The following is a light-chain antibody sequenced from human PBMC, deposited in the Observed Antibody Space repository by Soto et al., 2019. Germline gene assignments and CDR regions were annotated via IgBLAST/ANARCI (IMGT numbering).Light chain of an antibody. V-gene: IGLV2-8*01. CDR1: SSDIGGYNY. Sequence: QSVLTQPPSASGSPGRSVTISCTGTSSDIGGYNYVSWYQQHPGKAPKLMIYEVSTRPSGVPDRFSGSKSGNTASLNVSGLQAEDEAGYYCSSYAGSNTYVFGTGTKVTVL. CDR3: SSYAGSNTYV. CDR2: EVS. J-gene: IGLJ1*01.